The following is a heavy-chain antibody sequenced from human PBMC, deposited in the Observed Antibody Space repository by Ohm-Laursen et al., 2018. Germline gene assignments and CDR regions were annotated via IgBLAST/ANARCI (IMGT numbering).Heavy chain of an antibody. V-gene: IGHV3-7*01. D-gene: IGHD6-19*01. J-gene: IGHJ4*02. CDR2: IKEDGSVK. CDR3: AREELESSGWAD. CDR1: GFTFSSCA. Sequence: SLRLSCSAPGFTFSSCAMTWVRQASGKGLEWVANIKEDGSVKQYVDSVKGRFTISRDNAKNTLYLQMNSLRAEDTAVYYCAREELESSGWADWGQGTLVTVSS.